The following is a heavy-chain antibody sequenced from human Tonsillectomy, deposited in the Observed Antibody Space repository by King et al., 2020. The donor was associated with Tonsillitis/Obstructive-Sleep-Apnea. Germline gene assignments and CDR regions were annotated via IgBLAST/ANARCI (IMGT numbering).Heavy chain of an antibody. J-gene: IGHJ4*02. V-gene: IGHV3-48*03. D-gene: IGHD1-26*01. CDR1: GFTFSSYE. CDR3: LARGAATGDY. CDR2: VSSGGTII. Sequence: VQLVESGGGLVQPGGSLRLSCAASGFTFSSYEMNWVRQAPGKGLEWVSHVSSGGTIIYYADSVKGRFTISRDNAKNSLYLQMNSLRAEDTAVYYCLARGAATGDYWGQGTLVTVSS.